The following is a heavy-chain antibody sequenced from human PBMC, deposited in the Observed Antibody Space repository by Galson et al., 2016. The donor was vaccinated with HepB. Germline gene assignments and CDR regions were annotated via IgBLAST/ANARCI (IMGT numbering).Heavy chain of an antibody. CDR3: AKNDILTGYSAFDY. V-gene: IGHV3-9*01. D-gene: IGHD3-9*01. CDR1: GFSFHDYG. CDR2: ISWNSAGV. Sequence: SLRLSCAASGFSFHDYGVDWARQVPGKGLEWVAGISWNSAGVGYADSAKGRFTISRDNSKNTLYLQMNSLRAEDTAVYYCAKNDILTGYSAFDYWGQGTLVTVSS. J-gene: IGHJ4*02.